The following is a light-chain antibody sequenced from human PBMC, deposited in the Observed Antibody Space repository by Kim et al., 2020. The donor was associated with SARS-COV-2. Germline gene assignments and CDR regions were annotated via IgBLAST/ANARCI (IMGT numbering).Light chain of an antibody. V-gene: IGLV1-47*01. CDR3: AAWDDSLAGGV. CDR2: RND. J-gene: IGLJ3*02. Sequence: QSVLTQSPSASGTPGQRVTISCSGRSSNIGMNYVYWYQQFPGTAPKVLIYRNDQRPSGVPVRFSASKSGTSASLAISGLRSEDEADYYCAAWDDSLAGGVFGGGTQLTVL. CDR1: SSNIGMNY.